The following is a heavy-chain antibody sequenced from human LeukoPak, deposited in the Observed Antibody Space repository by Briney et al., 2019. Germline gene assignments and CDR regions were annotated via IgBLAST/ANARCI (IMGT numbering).Heavy chain of an antibody. CDR2: IYSDNT. CDR1: GFTVSSNS. D-gene: IGHD4/OR15-4a*01. J-gene: IGHJ4*02. CDR3: ARRAGAYSHPYDY. V-gene: IGHV3-53*01. Sequence: GGSLRLSCTVSGFTVSSNSMSWVRQAPGKGLEWVSFIYSDNTHYSDSVKGRFTISRDNSKNTLYLQMNSLRAEDTAMYYCARRAGAYSHPYDYWGQGTLVTVSS.